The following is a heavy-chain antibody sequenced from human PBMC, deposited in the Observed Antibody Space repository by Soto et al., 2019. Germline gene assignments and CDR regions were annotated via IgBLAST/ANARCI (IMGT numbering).Heavy chain of an antibody. CDR3: ARGGHSSSWLLY. Sequence: PGKGLEWVSYISSSSSYTNSADSVKGRFTISRDNAKNSLYLQMNSLRAEDTAVYYCARGGHSSSWLLYWGQGTLVTGLL. D-gene: IGHD6-13*01. V-gene: IGHV3-11*03. J-gene: IGHJ4*02. CDR2: ISSSSSYT.